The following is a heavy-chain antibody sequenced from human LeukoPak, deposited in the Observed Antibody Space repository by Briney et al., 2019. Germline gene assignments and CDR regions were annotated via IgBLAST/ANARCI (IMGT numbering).Heavy chain of an antibody. CDR2: IIPIFGTA. Sequence: SVKVSCKASGYTFTSYAISWVRQAPGQGLEWMGGIIPIFGTANYAQKFQGRVTITADESTSTAYMELSSLRSEDTAVYYCARERGDSYYFDYWGQGTLVTVSS. D-gene: IGHD2-21*02. V-gene: IGHV1-69*13. CDR1: GYTFTSYA. J-gene: IGHJ4*02. CDR3: ARERGDSYYFDY.